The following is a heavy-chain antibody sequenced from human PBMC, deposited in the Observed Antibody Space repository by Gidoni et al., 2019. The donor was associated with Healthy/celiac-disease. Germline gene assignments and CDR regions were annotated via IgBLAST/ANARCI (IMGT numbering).Heavy chain of an antibody. V-gene: IGHV1-69*06. CDR3: VRGVYSSSWPGYVDY. CDR2: IIPIFGTA. Sequence: QVQLVQSGAEVQKPGSSVKVSCKASGGHFSSYAISWVRQAPGQGLEWMGGIIPIFGTANYAQKFQCRVTITADKSTSTADMELGSLRSEDTAGYYCVRGVYSSSWPGYVDYWGQGTLVTVSS. CDR1: GGHFSSYA. J-gene: IGHJ4*02. D-gene: IGHD6-13*01.